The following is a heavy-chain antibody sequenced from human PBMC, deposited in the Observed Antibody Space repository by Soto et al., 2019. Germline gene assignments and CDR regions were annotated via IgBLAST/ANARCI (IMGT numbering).Heavy chain of an antibody. D-gene: IGHD2-2*01. J-gene: IGHJ4*02. CDR2: SSRDGNTI. CDR3: ARDDVYCTSTNCPRGFDY. CDR1: GFTLSSYW. Sequence: EVQLVESGGGLAQPGGSLRLSCAASGFTLSSYWMHWVRQAPGKGLVWVSHSSRDGNTINYADSVKGRFTISRDDGKNTPYLQVNSLRVEDTAVYYGARDDVYCTSTNCPRGFDYWGQGTLVTVSS. V-gene: IGHV3-74*01.